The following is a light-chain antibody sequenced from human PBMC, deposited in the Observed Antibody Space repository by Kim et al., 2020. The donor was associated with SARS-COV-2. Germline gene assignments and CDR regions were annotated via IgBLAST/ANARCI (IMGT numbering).Light chain of an antibody. V-gene: IGKV1-39*01. J-gene: IGKJ3*01. Sequence: ASVGDRVTITCRTTQSISSHLNWYQQKPWRAPKLLISAASTLQGGVPSRFSGSGSETDFTLTISSLHPEDFATYFCQQSYITPFTFGPGTKVDIK. CDR1: QSISSH. CDR2: AAS. CDR3: QQSYITPFT.